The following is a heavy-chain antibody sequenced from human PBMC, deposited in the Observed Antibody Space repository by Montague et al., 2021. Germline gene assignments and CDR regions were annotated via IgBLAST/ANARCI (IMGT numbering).Heavy chain of an antibody. CDR3: SRIGGTGDDLLDY. Sequence: SETLSLTCSVSGSFISGNHWCWFLQPPGRGLQWCGRIYPTGSSTYNTSLIGRLTTTPDTSSNHLSLPKFSVTAAATAVYFCSRIGGTGDDLLDYWGQGPLVTVS. J-gene: IGHJ4*02. V-gene: IGHV4-4*07. CDR1: GSFISGNH. CDR2: IYPTGSS. D-gene: IGHD3-16*01.